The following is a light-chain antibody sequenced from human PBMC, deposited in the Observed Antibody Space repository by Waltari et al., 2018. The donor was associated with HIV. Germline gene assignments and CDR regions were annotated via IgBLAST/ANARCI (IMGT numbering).Light chain of an antibody. Sequence: IQMTQSPSSLSASVGDRVTLTCRASHYITSHLNWFQQKPGKAPRLLMCAASSLQSGVPSRFSGSASGTDFTLTISSLQPEDFATYYCQQTHSAPFTFGPGTKVDIK. CDR1: HYITSH. CDR2: AAS. V-gene: IGKV1-39*01. J-gene: IGKJ3*01. CDR3: QQTHSAPFT.